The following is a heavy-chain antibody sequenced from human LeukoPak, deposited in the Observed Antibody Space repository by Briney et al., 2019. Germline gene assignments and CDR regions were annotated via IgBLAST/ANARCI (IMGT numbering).Heavy chain of an antibody. J-gene: IGHJ5*02. Sequence: GGSLRLSCAASGFTFSTYGMNWVRQAPGKGLEWVGRIKSKTDGGTTDYAAPVKGRFTISRDDSKNTLYLQMNSLKTEDTAVYYCTTEYYYDCRVTWGQGTLVTVSS. CDR1: GFTFSTYG. CDR3: TTEYYYDCRVT. D-gene: IGHD3-22*01. CDR2: IKSKTDGGTT. V-gene: IGHV3-15*07.